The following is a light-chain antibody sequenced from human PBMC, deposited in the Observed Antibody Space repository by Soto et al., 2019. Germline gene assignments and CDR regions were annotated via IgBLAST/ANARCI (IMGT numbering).Light chain of an antibody. V-gene: IGKV1-5*03. CDR2: KAS. J-gene: IGKJ4*01. Sequence: DIQMTQSPSTLSASVGDRVTMTCRASQSISSWLAWYQQKPGKAPKLLIYKASTLESGVPSRFSGSGSGTEFTLTISSLQPDDFATYYCQHYNGYTLTFGGGTKVEIK. CDR3: QHYNGYTLT. CDR1: QSISSW.